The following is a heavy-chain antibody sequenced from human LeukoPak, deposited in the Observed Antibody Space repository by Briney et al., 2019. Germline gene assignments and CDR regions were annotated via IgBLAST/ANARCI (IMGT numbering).Heavy chain of an antibody. D-gene: IGHD3-10*01. CDR2: ISSSGSTK. CDR3: ARSYYYGSGSYTKSIDY. Sequence: GGSLRLSCAAPGFTFSSYEMNWVRQAPGKGLEWVSDISSSGSTKNYGDSVKGRFTISRDNAKNSLYLQMNILRAEDTAVYYCARSYYYGSGSYTKSIDYWGQGTLVTVSS. CDR1: GFTFSSYE. V-gene: IGHV3-48*03. J-gene: IGHJ4*02.